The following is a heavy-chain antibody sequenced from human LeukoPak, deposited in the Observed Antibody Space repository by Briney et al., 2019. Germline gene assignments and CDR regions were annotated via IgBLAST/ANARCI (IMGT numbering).Heavy chain of an antibody. CDR2: IYYSGST. CDR1: GGSISSYY. Sequence: SETLSLTCTVSGGSISSYYWGWIRQPPGKGLEWIGYIYYSGSTNYNPSLKSRVTISVDTSKNQFSLKLSSVTAADTAVYYCARDPSGPYSSSANWFDPWGQGTLVTVSS. V-gene: IGHV4-59*01. J-gene: IGHJ5*02. CDR3: ARDPSGPYSSSANWFDP. D-gene: IGHD6-6*01.